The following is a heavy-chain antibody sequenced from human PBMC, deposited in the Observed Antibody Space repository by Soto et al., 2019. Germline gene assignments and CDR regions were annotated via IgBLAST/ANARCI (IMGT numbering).Heavy chain of an antibody. Sequence: EVQLVESGGGLVQPGESLRLSCAASGLTFNTYWMTWVRQPPGKGLEWVANINPDGSVKYSVDSLKGRFTISRDNAKNSLYLQMNSLRAEETAVYYCASARDYFFDYWGQGTLVTVSS. D-gene: IGHD2-21*01. CDR1: GLTFNTYW. J-gene: IGHJ4*02. CDR2: INPDGSVK. CDR3: ASARDYFFDY. V-gene: IGHV3-7*01.